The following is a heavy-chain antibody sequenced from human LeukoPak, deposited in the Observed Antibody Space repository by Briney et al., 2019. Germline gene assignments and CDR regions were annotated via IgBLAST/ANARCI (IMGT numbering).Heavy chain of an antibody. CDR2: ISYDGSNK. J-gene: IGHJ4*02. CDR3: ARGPMIVVDAEHTFDY. Sequence: PGGSLRLSCAASGFTFSSYAIHWVRQAPGKGLEWVALISYDGSNKYYADSVKGRFTISRDNSKNTLYLQMNSLRAEDTAVYYCARGPMIVVDAEHTFDYWGQGTLVTVSS. CDR1: GFTFSSYA. V-gene: IGHV3-30-3*01. D-gene: IGHD3-22*01.